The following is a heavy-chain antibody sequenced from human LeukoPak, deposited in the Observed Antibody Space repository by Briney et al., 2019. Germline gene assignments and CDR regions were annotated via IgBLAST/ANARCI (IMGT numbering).Heavy chain of an antibody. CDR1: GGSISSYY. V-gene: IGHV4-59*01. D-gene: IGHD1-26*01. Sequence: PSETLSRTCTVSGGSISSYYWSWIRQPPGKGLEWIGYIYYSGSTNYNPSLKSRVTISVDTSKNQFSLKLSSVTAADTAVYYCARLKSGSYYRDYWGQGTLVTVSS. CDR2: IYYSGST. J-gene: IGHJ4*02. CDR3: ARLKSGSYYRDY.